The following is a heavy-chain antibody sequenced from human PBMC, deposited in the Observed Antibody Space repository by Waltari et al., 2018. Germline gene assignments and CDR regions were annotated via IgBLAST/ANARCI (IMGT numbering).Heavy chain of an antibody. CDR3: ATNPGFGVVITRYYYYYMDV. D-gene: IGHD3-3*01. J-gene: IGHJ6*03. CDR2: VDPEDGET. Sequence: EVQLVQSGAAVKKPGATVKISCKASGYTFPDYYMPWVQQAPGKGLNWMGRVDPEDGETIYAEKFQGRVTITADTSTDTAYMELSSLRSEDTAVYYCATNPGFGVVITRYYYYYMDVWGKGTTVTVSS. V-gene: IGHV1-69-2*01. CDR1: GYTFPDYY.